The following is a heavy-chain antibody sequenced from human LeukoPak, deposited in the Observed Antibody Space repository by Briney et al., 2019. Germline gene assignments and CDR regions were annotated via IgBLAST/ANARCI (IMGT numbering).Heavy chain of an antibody. J-gene: IGHJ4*02. CDR3: AKDIKYSGYDSYFDY. CDR2: ISWNSGSI. Sequence: PGRSLRLSCAASGFTFDDYAMPWVRQAPGKGLEWVSGISWNSGSIGYADSVKGRFTISRDNAKNSLYLQMNSLRAEDTALYYCAKDIKYSGYDSYFDYWGQGTLVTVSS. D-gene: IGHD5-12*01. CDR1: GFTFDDYA. V-gene: IGHV3-9*01.